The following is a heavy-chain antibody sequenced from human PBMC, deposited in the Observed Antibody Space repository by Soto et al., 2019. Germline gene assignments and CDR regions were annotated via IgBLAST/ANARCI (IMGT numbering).Heavy chain of an antibody. J-gene: IGHJ6*03. D-gene: IGHD3-3*01. CDR2: IYSGGTT. Sequence: GGSLRLSCAASGFTVSSNYMSWVRQAPGKGLEWVSVIYSGGTTYYADSVKGRFTISRDNSKNTLYLQMNTLRAEDTAFYYCVRDSGLHYPASGRSYSYMDVWGKGTTVTVSS. CDR3: VRDSGLHYPASGRSYSYMDV. V-gene: IGHV3-66*01. CDR1: GFTVSSNY.